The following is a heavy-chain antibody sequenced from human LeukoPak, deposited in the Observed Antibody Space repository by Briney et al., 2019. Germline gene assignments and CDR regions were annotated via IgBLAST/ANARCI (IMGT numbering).Heavy chain of an antibody. D-gene: IGHD1-1*01. V-gene: IGHV3-23*01. CDR2: IGVGGAT. CDR1: GSSFTNYA. CDR3: AKGHDWNPGAWYFDL. J-gene: IGHJ2*01. Sequence: PGGSLRLSCAASGSSFTNYAMTWVRQAPGKGLEWVSIIGVGGATYFAESLQGRFTISRDNSRNTLYLQIYSLRAEDTAIYYCAKGHDWNPGAWYFDLWGRGTLVTVSS.